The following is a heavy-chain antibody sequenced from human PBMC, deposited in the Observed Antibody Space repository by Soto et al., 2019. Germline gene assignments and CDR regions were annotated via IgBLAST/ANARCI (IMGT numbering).Heavy chain of an antibody. Sequence: EVQLLESGGDLVQPGGSLRLSCAASGFTFNNYAMNWVRQAPGKGLEWVSGTSGSGDITLYSDSVKGRFTISRDNSKDTLYLQMTSLRAEDTAVYYCARSYCVTINCPPVDFYMDVWGKGTTVTVSS. CDR1: GFTFNNYA. D-gene: IGHD2-21*01. CDR2: TSGSGDIT. J-gene: IGHJ6*03. CDR3: ARSYCVTINCPPVDFYMDV. V-gene: IGHV3-23*01.